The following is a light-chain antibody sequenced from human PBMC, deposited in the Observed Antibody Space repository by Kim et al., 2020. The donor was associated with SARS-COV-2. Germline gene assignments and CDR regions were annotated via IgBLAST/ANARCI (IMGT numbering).Light chain of an antibody. CDR2: GAS. CDR1: QSVSSSY. V-gene: IGKV3-20*01. Sequence: EIVLTQSPGTLSLSPGERATLSCRASQSVSSSYLAWYQQKPGQAPRLLIYGASRRATGIPDRFSGSGSGTDFTLTISRLEPEDFGGYYCQQYGTSPPMYTFGQGTKLEI. J-gene: IGKJ2*01. CDR3: QQYGTSPPMYT.